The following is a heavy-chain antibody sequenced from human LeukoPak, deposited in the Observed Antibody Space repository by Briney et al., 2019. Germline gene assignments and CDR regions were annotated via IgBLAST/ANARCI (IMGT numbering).Heavy chain of an antibody. D-gene: IGHD4-23*01. CDR1: GGSISSSNYY. Sequence: PSETLSLTCTVSGGSISSSNYYWGWIRQPPGKGLEWIGYILYSGSTKYNPSLKSRVTISVDTSKNQFSLKLSSVTAADTAVYYCARQRWFDYWGQGTLVTVSS. CDR3: ARQRWFDY. CDR2: ILYSGST. V-gene: IGHV4-61*05. J-gene: IGHJ4*02.